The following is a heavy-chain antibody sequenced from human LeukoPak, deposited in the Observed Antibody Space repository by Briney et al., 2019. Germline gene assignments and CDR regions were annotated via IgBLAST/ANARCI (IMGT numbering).Heavy chain of an antibody. V-gene: IGHV1-69*13. J-gene: IGHJ4*02. CDR1: GGTFSNSV. Sequence: GASVRVSCKASGGTFSNSVISWVRQAPGQGLEWMGGIIPIFDKTNYAQKFQDGVTITADESTSTAYMELSTLRSEDTAVYYCARGSGNDFGANWGQGTLVTVSS. D-gene: IGHD4-17*01. CDR3: ARGSGNDFGAN. CDR2: IIPIFDKT.